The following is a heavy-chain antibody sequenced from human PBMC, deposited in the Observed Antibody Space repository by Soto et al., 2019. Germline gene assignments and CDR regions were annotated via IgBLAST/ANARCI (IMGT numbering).Heavy chain of an antibody. CDR2: ISSSGSTI. CDR3: ARVGDFWSSYYRRGSFDY. J-gene: IGHJ4*02. CDR1: GFTFSSYE. V-gene: IGHV3-48*03. D-gene: IGHD3-3*01. Sequence: PGGSLRLSCAASGFTFSSYEMNWVRQAPGKGLEWVSYISSSGSTIYYADSVKGRFTISRDNAKNSLYLQMNSLRAEDTAVYYCARVGDFWSSYYRRGSFDYRGQGTLVTVSS.